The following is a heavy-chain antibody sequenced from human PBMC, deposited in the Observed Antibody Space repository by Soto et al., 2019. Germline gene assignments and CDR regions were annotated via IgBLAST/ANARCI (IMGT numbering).Heavy chain of an antibody. CDR3: SADHPHTAIGWPV. V-gene: IGHV1-58*02. J-gene: IGHJ6*02. CDR1: GFDFGSFG. Sequence: SVKVSCKASGFDFGSFGIQFLRQTRGRGLEWIGWIVVASGRTNYARQFQGRVDFSRDMSSTTAYMDLYDLKSDDTAVYFCSADHPHTAIGWPVWGQGTTVTV. CDR2: IVVASGRT.